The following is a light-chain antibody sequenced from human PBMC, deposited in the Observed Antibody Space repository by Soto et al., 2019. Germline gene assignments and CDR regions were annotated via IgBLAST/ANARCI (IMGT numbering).Light chain of an antibody. J-gene: IGKJ4*01. CDR3: QQYRTSPVT. V-gene: IGKV3-20*01. CDR2: DAL. Sequence: EIVLTQSPATLSLSPGERATLSCRASQSVSSNFAWYQQKPGQAPRLLVFDALTRATGIPDRFSGSGSGTDFTLTISRLEPEDFAVYYCQQYRTSPVTFGGGTKVEIK. CDR1: QSVSSN.